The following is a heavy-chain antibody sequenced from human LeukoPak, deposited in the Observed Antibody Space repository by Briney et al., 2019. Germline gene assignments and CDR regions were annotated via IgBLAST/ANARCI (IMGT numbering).Heavy chain of an antibody. Sequence: GGSLRLSCAASGFTFSDYYMSWIRQAPGKGLEWVSYISSSGSTIYYADSVKGRFTISRDNAKNSLYLQMNSLRAEDTAVYYCATDHYDYAWGSYRRMGYFDYWGQGTLVTVSS. CDR3: ATDHYDYAWGSYRRMGYFDY. CDR2: ISSSGSTI. J-gene: IGHJ4*02. D-gene: IGHD3-16*02. CDR1: GFTFSDYY. V-gene: IGHV3-11*01.